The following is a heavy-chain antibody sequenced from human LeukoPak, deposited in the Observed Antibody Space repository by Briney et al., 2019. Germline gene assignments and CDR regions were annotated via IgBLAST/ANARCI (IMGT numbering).Heavy chain of an antibody. CDR3: AITATIGEY. V-gene: IGHV1-8*03. D-gene: IGHD1-7*01. J-gene: IGHJ4*01. CDR2: MNPNSGNT. CDR1: GYTFTSYD. Sequence: ASVKVSCKASGYTFTSYDINWVRQATGQGLEWMGWMNPNSGNTGYAQKFQGRVTITRNTSISTAYMELSSLRSDDAAVYCCAITATIGEYWGYGTLVTVSS.